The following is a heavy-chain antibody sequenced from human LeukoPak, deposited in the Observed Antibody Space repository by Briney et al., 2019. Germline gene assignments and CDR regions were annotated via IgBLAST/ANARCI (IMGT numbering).Heavy chain of an antibody. CDR1: GHTFTGYY. CDR2: INPNSGGT. J-gene: IGHJ3*02. CDR3: ARDRVYDSSGYSVPLDAFDI. D-gene: IGHD3-22*01. V-gene: IGHV1-2*02. Sequence: GASVKVSCKASGHTFTGYYMHWVRQAPGQGLEWMGWINPNSGGTNYAQKFQGRVTMTRDTSISTAYMELSRLRSDDTAVYYCARDRVYDSSGYSVPLDAFDIWGQGTMVTVSS.